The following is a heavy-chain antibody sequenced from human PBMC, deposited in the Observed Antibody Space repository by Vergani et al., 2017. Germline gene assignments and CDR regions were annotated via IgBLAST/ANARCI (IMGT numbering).Heavy chain of an antibody. D-gene: IGHD5-12*01. Sequence: EVQLLESGGGLVQPGGSLRLSCAASGFTFSSYAMSWVRQAPGKGLEWVSAISGSGGSTYYADSVKGRFTISRDNSKNTLYLQMNSLRAEDTAVYYCARDRGYSGYDEEGGLFDYWGQGTLVTVSS. CDR3: ARDRGYSGYDEEGGLFDY. J-gene: IGHJ4*02. V-gene: IGHV3-23*01. CDR2: ISGSGGST. CDR1: GFTFSSYA.